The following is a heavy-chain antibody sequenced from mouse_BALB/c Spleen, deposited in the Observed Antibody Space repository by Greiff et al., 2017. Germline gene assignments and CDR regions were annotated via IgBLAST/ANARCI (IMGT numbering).Heavy chain of an antibody. D-gene: IGHD1-1*01. CDR3: ARSYGSPVDY. Sequence: EVMLVESGGGLVQPGGSRKLSCAASGFTFSSFGMHWVRQAPEKGLEWVAYISSGSSTIYYADTVKGRFTISRDNPKNTLFLQMTSLRSEDTAMYYCARSYGSPVDYWGQGTTLTVSS. CDR1: GFTFSSFG. V-gene: IGHV5-17*02. J-gene: IGHJ2*01. CDR2: ISSGSSTI.